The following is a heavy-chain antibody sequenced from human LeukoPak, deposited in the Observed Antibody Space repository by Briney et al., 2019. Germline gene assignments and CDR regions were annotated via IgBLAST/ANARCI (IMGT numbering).Heavy chain of an antibody. Sequence: GGSLRLSCAASGLTFSISNMIWVRQAPGKGLEWVSYISPGSSTTYYADSVKGRFTISRDNAKNSLYLQMNSLRDEDTAVYYCATGRIDFWGQGTRVTVST. CDR2: ISPGSSTT. CDR3: ATGRIDF. J-gene: IGHJ4*02. CDR1: GLTFSISN. V-gene: IGHV3-48*02.